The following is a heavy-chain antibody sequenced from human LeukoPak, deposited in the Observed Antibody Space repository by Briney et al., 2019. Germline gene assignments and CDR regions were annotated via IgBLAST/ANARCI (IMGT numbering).Heavy chain of an antibody. D-gene: IGHD3-22*01. CDR1: GFTFSRYE. V-gene: IGHV3-48*03. Sequence: GGSLRLSCAASGFTFSRYEMNWVRQAPGKGLEWISYISSSGSTIYYADSVKGRFTISRDNAKNSLYLQMNSLRAEDTAVYYCARTASFYYDTTSYWGQGTLVTVSS. CDR3: ARTASFYYDTTSY. CDR2: ISSSGSTI. J-gene: IGHJ4*02.